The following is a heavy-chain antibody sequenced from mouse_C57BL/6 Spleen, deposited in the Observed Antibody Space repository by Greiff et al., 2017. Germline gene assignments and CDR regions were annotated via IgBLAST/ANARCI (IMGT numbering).Heavy chain of an antibody. J-gene: IGHJ4*01. D-gene: IGHD4-1*01. CDR1: GFTFTDYY. CDR3: ALTEGYAMDY. Sequence: EVQRVESGGGLVQPGGSLSLSCAASGFTFTDYYMSWVRQPPGKALEWLGFIRNKANGYTTEYSASVKGRFTISRDNSQSILYLQMNALRAEDSATYYCALTEGYAMDYWGQGTSVTVSS. CDR2: IRNKANGYTT. V-gene: IGHV7-3*01.